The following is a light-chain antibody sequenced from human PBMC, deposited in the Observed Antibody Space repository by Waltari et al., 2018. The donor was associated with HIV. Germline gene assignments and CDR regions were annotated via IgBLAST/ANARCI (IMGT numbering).Light chain of an antibody. CDR1: SSNIGADYD. CDR3: QSYDSRV. V-gene: IGLV1-40*01. Sequence: QSLLTQPPSVSGAPGQNVTIPCTGSSSNIGADYDIHWDQQLPGTAPKLLIYFNNNRPAGVPDRFSGSKSGTSASLAITGLQAEDEADYYCQSYDSRVFGGGTKLTVL. J-gene: IGLJ3*02. CDR2: FNN.